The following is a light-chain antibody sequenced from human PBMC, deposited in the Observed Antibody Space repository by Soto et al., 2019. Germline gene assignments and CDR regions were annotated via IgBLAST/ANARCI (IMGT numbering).Light chain of an antibody. Sequence: QSALTQPASVSGSPGQSITISCTGTNSDVGFYNYVSWYQQHPGKAPKLMIHEVSRRPSGVSNRFSGSKSGNRASLTISGLQTEDEADYYCSSYTSGNTLGYVFGTGTKVTVL. J-gene: IGLJ1*01. V-gene: IGLV2-14*01. CDR1: NSDVGFYNY. CDR2: EVS. CDR3: SSYTSGNTLGYV.